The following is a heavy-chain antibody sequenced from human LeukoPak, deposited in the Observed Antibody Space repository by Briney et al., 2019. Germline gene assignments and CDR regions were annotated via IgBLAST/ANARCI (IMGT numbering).Heavy chain of an antibody. J-gene: IGHJ4*02. V-gene: IGHV4-34*01. CDR2: INHSGST. CDR1: GGSISSYY. CDR3: ARVRAYYGSGSYFDY. D-gene: IGHD3-10*01. Sequence: SETLSLTCTVSGGSISSYYWSWIRQPPGKGLEWIGEINHSGSTNYNPSLKSRVTISVDTSKNQFSLKLSSVTAADTAVYYCARVRAYYGSGSYFDYWGQGTLVTVSS.